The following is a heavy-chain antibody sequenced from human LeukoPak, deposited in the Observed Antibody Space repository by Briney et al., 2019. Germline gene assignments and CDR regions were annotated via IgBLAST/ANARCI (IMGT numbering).Heavy chain of an antibody. D-gene: IGHD3-10*01. V-gene: IGHV1-8*02. J-gene: IGHJ4*02. Sequence: GASVTVSCKASGYTFTGYYMHWVRQAPGQGLEWMGWMNPNSGNTGYAQKFQGRVTMTRNTSISTAYMELSSLRSEDTAVYYCARGLPLWFGELSLWGQGTLVTVSS. CDR3: ARGLPLWFGELSL. CDR1: GYTFTGYY. CDR2: MNPNSGNT.